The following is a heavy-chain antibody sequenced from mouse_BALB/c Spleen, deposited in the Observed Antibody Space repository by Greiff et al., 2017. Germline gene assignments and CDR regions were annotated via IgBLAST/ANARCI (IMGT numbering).Heavy chain of an antibody. CDR1: GFTFSSYA. J-gene: IGHJ3*01. D-gene: IGHD2-4*01. CDR3: ARKEITEFAY. Sequence: EVKLMESGGGLVKPGGSLKLSCAASGFTFSSYAMSWVRQTPDKRLEWVATISSGGSYTYYPDSVKGRFTISRDNAKNTLYLQMSSLKSEDTAMYYCARKEITEFAYWGQGTLVTVSA. CDR2: ISSGGSYT. V-gene: IGHV5-6*03.